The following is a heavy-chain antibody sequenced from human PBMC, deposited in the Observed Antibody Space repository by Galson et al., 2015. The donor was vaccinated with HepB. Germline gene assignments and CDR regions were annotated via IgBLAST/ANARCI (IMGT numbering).Heavy chain of an antibody. D-gene: IGHD3-16*02. CDR2: TYYRSKWYN. V-gene: IGHV6-1*01. CDR1: GDSVSSNSAA. CDR3: VRAEESLGADYMWTTYHYDGFDI. Sequence: CAISGDSVSSNSAAWHWVRQSPSRGLEWLGRTYYRSKWYNDYAASVKSRTTINPDTSKNQFSLHLDSVTPEDTAVYYCVRAEESLGADYMWTTYHYDGFDIWGQGTMVTVSS. J-gene: IGHJ3*02.